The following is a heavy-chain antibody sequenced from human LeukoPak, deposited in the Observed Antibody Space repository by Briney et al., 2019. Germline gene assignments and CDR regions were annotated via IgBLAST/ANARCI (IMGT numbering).Heavy chain of an antibody. CDR2: INHSGST. Sequence: SETLSLTCAVYGGSFSGYYWSWLRQPPGKGLEWIGEINHSGSTDYNPSLKSRVTISVDTSKNQFSLKLSSVTAADTAVYYCAREGSGFDYWGQGTLVTVSS. CDR1: GGSFSGYY. CDR3: AREGSGFDY. D-gene: IGHD7-27*01. V-gene: IGHV4-34*01. J-gene: IGHJ4*02.